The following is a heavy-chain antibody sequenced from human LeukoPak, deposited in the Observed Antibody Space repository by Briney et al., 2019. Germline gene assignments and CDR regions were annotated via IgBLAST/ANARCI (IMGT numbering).Heavy chain of an antibody. CDR3: ARDPGSTAGFDY. CDR2: MNSGSTI. CDR1: GFTFTSYS. D-gene: IGHD6-13*01. Sequence: GGSLRLSCGASGFTFTSYSLNWVRQAPGKGLEWVSYMNSGSTIYYSDSVKGRFTISRGNAKNSVFLQMNSVRDEDTAVYYCARDPGSTAGFDYWGQGTLVTVSS. V-gene: IGHV3-48*02. J-gene: IGHJ4*02.